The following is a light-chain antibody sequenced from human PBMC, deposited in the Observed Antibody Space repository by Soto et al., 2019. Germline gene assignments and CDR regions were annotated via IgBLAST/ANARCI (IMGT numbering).Light chain of an antibody. Sequence: DIQMTQSPSTLSASVGDRVTITCRASQSISSWLAWYQQKPGTAPKLLIYKASTLQSGVPSRFSGSGSGTEFPLTISSLQPDDSATYYCQQYRANWTFGQGTKVEIK. CDR3: QQYRANWT. V-gene: IGKV1-5*03. CDR2: KAS. CDR1: QSISSW. J-gene: IGKJ1*01.